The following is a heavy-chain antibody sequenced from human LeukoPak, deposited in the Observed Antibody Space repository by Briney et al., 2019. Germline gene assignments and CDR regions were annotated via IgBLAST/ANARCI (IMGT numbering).Heavy chain of an antibody. J-gene: IGHJ4*02. D-gene: IGHD5-24*01. CDR3: ARDQRDGLD. CDR2: IYYSGST. Sequence: PSETLSLTCTVSGGSISSYYWSWIRQPPGKGLEWIGYIYYSGSTNYNPSLKSRVTISVDMSKNQFSLKLGSVTAADTAVYYCARDQRDGLDWGQGTLVTVSS. V-gene: IGHV4-59*01. CDR1: GGSISSYY.